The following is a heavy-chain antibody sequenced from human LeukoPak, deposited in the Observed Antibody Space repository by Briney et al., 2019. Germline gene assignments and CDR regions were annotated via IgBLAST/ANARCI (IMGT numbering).Heavy chain of an antibody. V-gene: IGHV1-2*02. CDR2: INPNNGDT. J-gene: IGHJ4*02. Sequence: ASVKVSCTASVYTFIDYSIHWVRQAPGQGLEWMGEINPNNGDTNFAPEFQGRVTMTRDTSITTAFMELSSLRYADTAIYYCATHCSGAACFDYWGQGTLVTVSS. CDR1: VYTFIDYS. CDR3: ATHCSGAACFDY. D-gene: IGHD2-15*01.